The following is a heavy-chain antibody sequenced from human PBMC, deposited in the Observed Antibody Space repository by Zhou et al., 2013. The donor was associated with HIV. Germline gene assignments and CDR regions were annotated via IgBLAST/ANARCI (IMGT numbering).Heavy chain of an antibody. CDR3: ARQPPXVTSNKYYFDY. V-gene: IGHV5-51*01. D-gene: IGHD2-21*02. CDR2: IYPGDSDT. CDR1: GYNFTNYW. Sequence: EVQLVQSGAEVKKPGESVKISCKGSGYNFTNYWIGWVRQMPGKGLEWMGIIYPGDSDTRYSPSFQGQVTISADKSISTAYLQWSSLKASDTAMYYCARQPPXVTSNKYYFDYWGQGTLVTVSS. J-gene: IGHJ4*02.